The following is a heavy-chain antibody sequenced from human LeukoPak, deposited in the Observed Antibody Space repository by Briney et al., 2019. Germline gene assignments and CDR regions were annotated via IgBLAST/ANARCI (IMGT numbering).Heavy chain of an antibody. CDR2: ISSSSTYI. Sequence: GRSLRLSCAASGFTFSSYGTHWVRQAPGKGLEWVSSISSSSTYIYYADSVKGRFTISRDNAKNSLYLQMNSLRAEDTAMYYCARGSYYYGSGSYYNDWFDGWGQGTLVTVSS. D-gene: IGHD3-10*01. J-gene: IGHJ5*02. V-gene: IGHV3-21*01. CDR3: ARGSYYYGSGSYYNDWFDG. CDR1: GFTFSSYG.